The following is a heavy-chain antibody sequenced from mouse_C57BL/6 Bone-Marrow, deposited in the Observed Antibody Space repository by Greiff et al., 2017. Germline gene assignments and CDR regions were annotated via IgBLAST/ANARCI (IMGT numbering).Heavy chain of an antibody. CDR2: ISNGGGST. D-gene: IGHD1-1*01. CDR1: GFTFSDYY. Sequence: EVKVVESGGGLVQPGGSLKLSCAASGFTFSDYYMYCVRQTPEKRLEWVAYISNGGGSTYYPDTVKGRFTIARDNAKNTLYLQMSRLKSEDTAMYYCARHGTTGYFDYWGQGTTLTVSS. J-gene: IGHJ2*01. V-gene: IGHV5-12*01. CDR3: ARHGTTGYFDY.